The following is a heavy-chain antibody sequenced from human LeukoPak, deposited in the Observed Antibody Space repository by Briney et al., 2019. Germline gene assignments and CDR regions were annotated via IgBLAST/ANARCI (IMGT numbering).Heavy chain of an antibody. Sequence: SETLSLTRAVYGGSSSGYYWSWIRQPPGKGLEWIGEINHSGSTNYNPSLKSRVTISVDTSKNQFSLKLSSVTAADTAVYYCARGQPNYYDSSGYYGSDAFDIWGQGTMVTVSS. V-gene: IGHV4-34*01. D-gene: IGHD3-22*01. J-gene: IGHJ3*02. CDR3: ARGQPNYYDSSGYYGSDAFDI. CDR1: GGSSSGYY. CDR2: INHSGST.